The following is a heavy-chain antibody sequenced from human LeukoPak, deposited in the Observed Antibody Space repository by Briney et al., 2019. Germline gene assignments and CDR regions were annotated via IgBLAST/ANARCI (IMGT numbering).Heavy chain of an antibody. CDR3: ARTMLHYDSSGYYDSYFDY. CDR2: INWNGGST. D-gene: IGHD3-22*01. CDR1: GFTFDDYG. V-gene: IGHV3-20*04. Sequence: GGSLRLSCAASGFTFDDYGMSWVRQAPGKGLEWVSGINWNGGSTGYADSVKGRFTISRGNSKNTLYLQMNSLRAEDTAVYYCARTMLHYDSSGYYDSYFDYWGQGTLVTVSS. J-gene: IGHJ4*02.